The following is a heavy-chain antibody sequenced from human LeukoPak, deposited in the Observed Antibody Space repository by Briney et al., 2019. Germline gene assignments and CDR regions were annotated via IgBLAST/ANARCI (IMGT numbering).Heavy chain of an antibody. V-gene: IGHV3-7*01. Sequence: GGSLRLSCAASGFTFHGSWMNWVRQVPGKGLEWVANMDPSGTQKRYVDSVRGRFTISKDNSGTSFCLEMSSLTVDDTAIYHCAIWTSDNNWGQGTLVTVSS. CDR1: GFTFHGSW. CDR3: AIWTSDNN. J-gene: IGHJ4*02. D-gene: IGHD1-1*01. CDR2: MDPSGTQK.